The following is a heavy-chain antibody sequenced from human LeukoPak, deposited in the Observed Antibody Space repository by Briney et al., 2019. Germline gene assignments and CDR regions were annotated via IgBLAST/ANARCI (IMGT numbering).Heavy chain of an antibody. D-gene: IGHD6-19*01. V-gene: IGHV3-23*01. J-gene: IGHJ4*02. CDR1: GFTFSSYA. Sequence: GGSLRLSCAASGFTFSSYAMSWVRQAPGKGRAGVSAGSGGGDNTYYAQYVKGRFTISKDNSKNTVYLQMNSLRVEDTARYYCAKKRTPVAGTNYFDYWGQGTLVTVSS. CDR3: AKKRTPVAGTNYFDY. CDR2: GSGGGDNT.